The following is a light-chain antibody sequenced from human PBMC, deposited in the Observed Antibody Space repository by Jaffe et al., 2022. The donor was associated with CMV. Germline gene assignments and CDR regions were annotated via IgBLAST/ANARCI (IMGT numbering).Light chain of an antibody. CDR2: GAF. CDR1: QSVSSSY. Sequence: EIVLTQSPGTLSLSPGDRATLSCRASQSVSSSYLAWYQQKPGQAPRLLIYGAFSRATGVPDRFSGSESGTDFTLTISRLEPEDFAVYYCQHSETFGPGTKVDIK. V-gene: IGKV3-20*01. J-gene: IGKJ3*01. CDR3: QHSET.